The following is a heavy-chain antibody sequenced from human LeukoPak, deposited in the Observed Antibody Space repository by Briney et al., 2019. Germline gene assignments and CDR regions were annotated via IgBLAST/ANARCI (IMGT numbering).Heavy chain of an antibody. V-gene: IGHV3-21*01. Sequence: GGSLRLSCAASGFTFSSYSMNWVRQAPGKGLEWVSSISSSSYIYYADSVKGRFTISRDNAKNSLYLQMNSLRAEDTAVYYCARGPSGSGGSCYSWGQGTLVTVSS. CDR1: GFTFSSYS. D-gene: IGHD2-15*01. CDR3: ARGPSGSGGSCYS. CDR2: ISSSSYI. J-gene: IGHJ5*02.